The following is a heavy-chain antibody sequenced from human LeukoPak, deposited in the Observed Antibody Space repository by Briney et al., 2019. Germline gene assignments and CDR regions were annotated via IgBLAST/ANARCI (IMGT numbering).Heavy chain of an antibody. Sequence: QSGGSLRLSCAASGFTFSSYAMSWVRQAPGKGLEWVSAISGSGGSTYYADSVKGRFTISRDNSKNTLYLQMDSLRAEDTAVYYCARDLTPPPATGFCCIFGGKLLVREVFDYWGQGTLETVAS. V-gene: IGHV3-23*01. J-gene: IGHJ4*02. CDR2: ISGSGGST. CDR3: ARDLTPPPATGFCCIFGGKLLVREVFDY. CDR1: GFTFSSYA. D-gene: IGHD3-3*02.